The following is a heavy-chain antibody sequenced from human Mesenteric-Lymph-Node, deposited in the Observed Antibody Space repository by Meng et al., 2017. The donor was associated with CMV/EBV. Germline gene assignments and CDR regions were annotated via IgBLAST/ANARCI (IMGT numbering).Heavy chain of an antibody. CDR3: ARSGSPGPETLHWFDP. D-gene: IGHD5-12*01. J-gene: IGHJ5*02. CDR2: IYYSGST. CDR1: DGSFSNYY. Sequence: GSLRLSCAVYDGSFSNYYWSWIRQPPGKGLEWIGYIYYSGSTNYNPSLKSRVTISVDTSKNQFSLTLNSVTAADPAVYSCARSGSPGPETLHWFDPWGQGTLVTVSS. V-gene: IGHV4-59*01.